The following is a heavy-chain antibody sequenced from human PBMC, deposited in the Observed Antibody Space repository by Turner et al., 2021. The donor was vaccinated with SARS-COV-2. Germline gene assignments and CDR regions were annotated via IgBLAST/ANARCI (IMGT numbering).Heavy chain of an antibody. Sequence: QVQLVESGGGVVQPGRSLRLSCAASGFTFSSYGMHWVRQAPGKGLEWVAVIWYDGSNKYYADSVKGRFTISRDNSKNTLYLQMNSLRAEDTAVYYCARLHTSSWYFDYWGQGTLVTVSS. D-gene: IGHD6-13*01. CDR3: ARLHTSSWYFDY. J-gene: IGHJ4*02. CDR2: IWYDGSNK. V-gene: IGHV3-33*01. CDR1: GFTFSSYG.